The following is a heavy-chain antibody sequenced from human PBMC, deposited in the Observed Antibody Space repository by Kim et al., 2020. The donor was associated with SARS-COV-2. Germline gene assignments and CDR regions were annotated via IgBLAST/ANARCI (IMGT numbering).Heavy chain of an antibody. V-gene: IGHV3-74*01. J-gene: IGHJ3*02. CDR3: ATGIIAANAFDI. D-gene: IGHD6-6*01. Sequence: TYADSVQGRFTISRDNAKKTLYLQMNSLRAEDTAVYYCATGIIAANAFDIWGLGTVVTVSS.